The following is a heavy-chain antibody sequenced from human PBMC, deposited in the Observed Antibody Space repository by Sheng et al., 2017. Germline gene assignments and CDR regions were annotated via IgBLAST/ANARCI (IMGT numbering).Heavy chain of an antibody. J-gene: IGHJ4*02. Sequence: QVQVQQWGAGLLKPSETLSLTCAVYGGSFSSYYWSWIRQPPGKGLEWIGEINHSGGTNYNPSLKSRVTISVDTSKKQFSLKLSSVTAADTAVYYCATTEPNIGYWGQGTLGPPSPQ. V-gene: IGHV4-34*01. CDR1: GGSFSSYY. D-gene: IGHD4-17*01. CDR3: ATTEPNIGY. CDR2: INHSGGT.